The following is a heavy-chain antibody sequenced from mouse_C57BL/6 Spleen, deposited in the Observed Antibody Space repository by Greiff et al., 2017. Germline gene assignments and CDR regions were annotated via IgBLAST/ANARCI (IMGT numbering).Heavy chain of an antibody. J-gene: IGHJ2*01. CDR2: IDPSDSYT. CDR1: GYTFTSYW. Sequence: QVQLQQPGAELVKPGASVKLSCKASGYTFTSYWMQWVKQRPGQGLEWIGEIDPSDSYTNYNQKFKGKATLTVDTSSSTAYMQLSSLTSEDSAVYYCARYYGSSPYYFDDWGKGTTLTVSS. D-gene: IGHD1-1*01. V-gene: IGHV1-50*01. CDR3: ARYYGSSPYYFDD.